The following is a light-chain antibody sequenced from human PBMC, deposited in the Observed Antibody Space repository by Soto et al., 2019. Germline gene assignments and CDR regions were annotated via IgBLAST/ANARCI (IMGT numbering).Light chain of an antibody. CDR1: SSDVGGYNY. Sequence: QSALTQPASGSGSPGQWITICCTGTSSDVGGYNYVSWYQQHPGKAPKLMIYDVSNRPSGVSNRFSGSKSGNTASLTISGLQAEDEADYYCSSYTSSSTLVVFGGGTKLTVL. CDR2: DVS. V-gene: IGLV2-14*01. CDR3: SSYTSSSTLVV. J-gene: IGLJ2*01.